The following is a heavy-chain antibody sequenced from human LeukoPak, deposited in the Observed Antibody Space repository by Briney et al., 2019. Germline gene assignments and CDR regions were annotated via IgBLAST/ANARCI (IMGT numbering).Heavy chain of an antibody. CDR2: IYYSGST. J-gene: IGHJ4*02. Sequence: PSETLSLTCTVSGGSISSSSYYWGWIRQPPGKGLEWIGSIYYSGSTYYNPSLKSRVTISVDTSKNQFSLKLSSVTAADTAVYYCARPVTSTIFGTPRDYYSDYWGQGTLVTVSS. D-gene: IGHD3-3*01. CDR3: ARPVTSTIFGTPRDYYSDY. CDR1: GGSISSSSYY. V-gene: IGHV4-39*01.